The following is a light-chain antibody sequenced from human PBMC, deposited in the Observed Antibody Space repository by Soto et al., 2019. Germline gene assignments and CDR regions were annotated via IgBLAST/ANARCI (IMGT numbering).Light chain of an antibody. V-gene: IGKV3-20*01. J-gene: IGKJ1*01. CDR3: QQYSISST. CDR1: QSVSSSY. Sequence: EILLTQSPGTLSLSPGERATLSCRASQSVSSSYLAWYQQKPGQAHRLLIYGASSRATGIPDRFSGSGSGTDFTLTINRLEPEDFAVYYCQQYSISSTFGQGTKV. CDR2: GAS.